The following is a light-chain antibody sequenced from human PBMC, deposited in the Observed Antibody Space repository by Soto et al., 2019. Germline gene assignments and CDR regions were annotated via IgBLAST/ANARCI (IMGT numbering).Light chain of an antibody. V-gene: IGLV3-21*02. CDR2: DDS. J-gene: IGLJ1*01. CDR3: QVSDSSSHHYV. Sequence: SYELTQPPSVSVAPGQTARITCGGNNIGSRNVHWYQQKPGQAPVRFVYDDSDRPSEIPEPFSGSNAGNTATLTISTVEDGDEADYYCQVSDSSSHHYVFGTGTKPNVL. CDR1: NIGSRN.